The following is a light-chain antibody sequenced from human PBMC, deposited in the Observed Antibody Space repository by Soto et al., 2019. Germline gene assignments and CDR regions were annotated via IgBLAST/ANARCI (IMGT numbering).Light chain of an antibody. CDR3: QQYGSSSGWT. CDR1: QSVSSF. Sequence: EIVLTQSPATLSLSPGERATLSCRASQSVSSFLAWYQQKPGQCPRLLIYGASSRATGIPDRFSGSGAGTDFTLTISRLEPEDFAMYYCQQYGSSSGWTFGQGTKVDIK. V-gene: IGKV3-20*01. J-gene: IGKJ1*01. CDR2: GAS.